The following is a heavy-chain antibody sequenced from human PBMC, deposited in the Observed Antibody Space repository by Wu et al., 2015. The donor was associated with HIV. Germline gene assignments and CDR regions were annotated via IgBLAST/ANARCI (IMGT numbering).Heavy chain of an antibody. Sequence: QVRLIQSGAEVKKPGSSVKVSCKASGGTLRNYAITWLRQAPGQGLEWMGGIIFGTANYAQKLQGRVTITTDESTSTAYMELSSLRSEDTAVYYCASLFVATSAGFGAFDIWGQGTMVTVSS. D-gene: IGHD5-12*01. CDR3: ASLFVATSAGFGAFDI. CDR2: IIFGTA. J-gene: IGHJ3*02. V-gene: IGHV1-69*01. CDR1: GGTLRNYA.